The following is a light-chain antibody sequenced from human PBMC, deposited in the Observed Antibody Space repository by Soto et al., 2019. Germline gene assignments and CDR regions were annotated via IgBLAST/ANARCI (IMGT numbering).Light chain of an antibody. CDR2: EVS. V-gene: IGLV2-8*01. CDR3: SSYAGKNNWV. CDR1: SSDVGGYNY. J-gene: IGLJ3*02. Sequence: QSALTQPPSASGSPGQSVTISCTGTSSDVGGYNYVSWYQQHPGKAPKVMIYEVSKRPSGVPDRFSGSKSGNTASLTVSGLQAEDEADYYCSSYAGKNNWVFGGGTKVTVL.